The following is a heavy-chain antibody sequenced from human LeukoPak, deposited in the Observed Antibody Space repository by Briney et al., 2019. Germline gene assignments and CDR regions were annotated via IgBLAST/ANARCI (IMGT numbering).Heavy chain of an antibody. Sequence: PGGSLRLSCTASGFTFGDYAMNWFRQAPGKGLEWVGSIRSKAYGGTPDYAASVKGRFTISRDDSKSIAYLQMSSLKTEDTAVYYCTREGGLGYCSSTSCLPGNWGQGTLVTVSS. CDR3: TREGGLGYCSSTSCLPGN. J-gene: IGHJ4*02. CDR2: IRSKAYGGTP. CDR1: GFTFGDYA. V-gene: IGHV3-49*03. D-gene: IGHD2-2*01.